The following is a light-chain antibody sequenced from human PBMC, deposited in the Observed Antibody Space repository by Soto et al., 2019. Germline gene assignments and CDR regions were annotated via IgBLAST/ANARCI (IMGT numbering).Light chain of an antibody. V-gene: IGLV2-14*01. CDR1: SSDVGGYNY. CDR3: SSYTSSITAV. Sequence: QSVLTQPASVSGSPGQSITISCTGTSSDVGGYNYVSWYQQHPGKAPKLMIYDVSNRPSGVSNRFSGSKSGNTSSLTISGLQAEDEAGYYCSSYTSSITAVFGGGTKLTVL. J-gene: IGLJ2*01. CDR2: DVS.